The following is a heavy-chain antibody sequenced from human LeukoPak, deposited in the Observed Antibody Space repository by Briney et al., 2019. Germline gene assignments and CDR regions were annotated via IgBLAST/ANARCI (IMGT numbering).Heavy chain of an antibody. CDR2: IKPSGGST. CDR3: ARVHDSDWYFDY. D-gene: IGHD6-19*01. J-gene: IGHJ4*02. V-gene: IGHV1-46*01. CDR1: GYSFTTYY. Sequence: GASVKVSCKASGYSFTTYYMHGVRQAPGQGLEWMGIIKPSGGSTSYAQKFQDRVTMTRDTSTSTVYMELISLRSEDTAVYYCARVHDSDWYFDYWGQGTLVTVSS.